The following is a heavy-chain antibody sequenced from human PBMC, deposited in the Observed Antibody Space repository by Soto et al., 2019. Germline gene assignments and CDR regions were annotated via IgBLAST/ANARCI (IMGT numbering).Heavy chain of an antibody. CDR1: GYTFTNYG. CDR3: AREGQAPYYYYGMDV. Sequence: QVQVVQSGDEVKKPGASVKVSCKASGYTFTNYGFSWVRQAPGQGLEWMGWISGYNGNTKYAEKFQGRVTITTDTSSSTAHMELRSLISEDTAVYYCAREGQAPYYYYGMDVWCQGTAVTVSS. CDR2: ISGYNGNT. J-gene: IGHJ6*02. V-gene: IGHV1-18*01.